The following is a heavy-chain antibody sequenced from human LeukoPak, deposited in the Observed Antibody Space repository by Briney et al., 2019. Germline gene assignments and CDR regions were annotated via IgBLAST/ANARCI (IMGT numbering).Heavy chain of an antibody. CDR3: ARNNGMDV. CDR2: VNRDGSET. Sequence: GGSLRFSCAASGFALSSHWMTWVRQVPGRGPEWVANVNRDGSETYYLDSVKGRFTISKDNAKNSLYLQMNSLRAEDTGLYRCARNNGMDVWGQGTTVIVSS. V-gene: IGHV3-7*03. J-gene: IGHJ6*02. CDR1: GFALSSHW.